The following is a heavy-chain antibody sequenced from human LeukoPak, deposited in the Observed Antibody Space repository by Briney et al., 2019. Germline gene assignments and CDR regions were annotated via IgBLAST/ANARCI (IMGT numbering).Heavy chain of an antibody. Sequence: SVKVSCKASGDTFSNYAISWVRQAPGQGLERMGPIIPVFGTTNYAQKFQGRVTITADTYSTTSYMELSSLTSEDTAIYYCASQYWVPAAFYYAFNVWGKGTTVSVSS. D-gene: IGHD2-2*01. V-gene: IGHV1-69*06. CDR2: IIPVFGTT. CDR1: GDTFSNYA. J-gene: IGHJ6*04. CDR3: ASQYWVPAAFYYAFNV.